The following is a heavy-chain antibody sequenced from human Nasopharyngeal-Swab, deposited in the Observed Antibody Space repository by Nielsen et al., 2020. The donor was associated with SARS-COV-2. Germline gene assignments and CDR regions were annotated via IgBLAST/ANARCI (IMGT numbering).Heavy chain of an antibody. V-gene: IGHV4-30-4*08. Sequence: SETLSLTCTVSGGSISSGDYYWSWIRPPPGKGLEWIGYIYYSGSTYYNPSLKSRVTISVDTSKNQFSLKLSSVTAADTAVYYCARTDGYSYGYYFDYWGQGTLVTVSS. D-gene: IGHD5-18*01. CDR2: IYYSGST. J-gene: IGHJ4*02. CDR1: GGSISSGDYY. CDR3: ARTDGYSYGYYFDY.